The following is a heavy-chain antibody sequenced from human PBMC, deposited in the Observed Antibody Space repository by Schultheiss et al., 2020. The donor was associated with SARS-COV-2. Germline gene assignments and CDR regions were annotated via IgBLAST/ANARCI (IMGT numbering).Heavy chain of an antibody. CDR2: IYYSGST. V-gene: IGHV4-31*03. J-gene: IGHJ3*02. CDR3: ARVGSSGWSDAFDI. CDR1: GGSISSGGYY. D-gene: IGHD6-19*01. Sequence: SETLSLTCTVSGGSISSGGYYWSWIRQHPGKGLEWIGYIYYSGSTYYNPSLKSRVTISVDTSKNQFSLKLSSVTAADTAVYYCARVGSSGWSDAFDIWGQGTMVTVSS.